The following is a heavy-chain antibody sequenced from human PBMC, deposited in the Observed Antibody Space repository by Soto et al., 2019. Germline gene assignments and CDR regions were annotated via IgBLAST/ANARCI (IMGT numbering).Heavy chain of an antibody. CDR1: GGSFSGYY. CDR3: ARGQGYYDFWSGYYRLNWFDP. V-gene: IGHV4-34*01. D-gene: IGHD3-3*01. Sequence: PSETLSLTCAVYGGSFSGYYWSWIRQPPGKGLEWIGEINHSGSTNYNPSLKSRVTISVDTSKNQFSLKLSSVTAADTAVYYCARGQGYYDFWSGYYRLNWFDPRGQGTLVTVSS. J-gene: IGHJ5*02. CDR2: INHSGST.